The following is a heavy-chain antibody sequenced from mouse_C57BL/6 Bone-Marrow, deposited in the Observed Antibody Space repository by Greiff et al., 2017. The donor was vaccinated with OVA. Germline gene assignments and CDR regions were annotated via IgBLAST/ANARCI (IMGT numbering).Heavy chain of an antibody. CDR2: IRLKSDNYAT. Sequence: EVKLMESGGGLVQPGGSMKLSCVASGFTFSNYWMNWVRQSPEKGLEWVAQIRLKSDNYATPYAESVKGRFTISRDDSISSVYLQMNNLRAEYTGIYYCTSYDCGYFDVWGTGTTVTVSS. V-gene: IGHV6-3*01. D-gene: IGHD2-4*01. CDR3: TSYDCGYFDV. CDR1: GFTFSNYW. J-gene: IGHJ1*03.